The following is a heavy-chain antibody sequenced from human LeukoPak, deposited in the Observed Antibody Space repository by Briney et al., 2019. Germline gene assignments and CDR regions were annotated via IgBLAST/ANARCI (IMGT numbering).Heavy chain of an antibody. CDR3: ARDAFKIDI. J-gene: IGHJ3*02. CDR2: ISSSGSTI. V-gene: IGHV3-48*03. Sequence: GGSLRLSCAASGFTFSSYEMNWVRQAPGKRLAWVSYISSSGSTIYYADSVKGRFTISRDNAKNSLYLQMNSLRAEDTAVYYCARDAFKIDIWGQGTMVTVSS. CDR1: GFTFSSYE.